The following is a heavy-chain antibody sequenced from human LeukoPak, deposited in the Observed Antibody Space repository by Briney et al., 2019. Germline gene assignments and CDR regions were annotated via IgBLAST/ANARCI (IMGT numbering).Heavy chain of an antibody. CDR1: GFTFTNAW. Sequence: GGSLRLSCAASGFTFTNAWMGWVRQAPGKGLEWVGRIKTKTDGGTTDYAAPVKGRFTISRDDSKDTLYLQMNSLKTEDTAVYYCTTAYYYGSGSPFFYYWGQGTLVTVSS. J-gene: IGHJ4*02. CDR3: TTAYYYGSGSPFFYY. V-gene: IGHV3-15*01. CDR2: IKTKTDGGTT. D-gene: IGHD3-10*01.